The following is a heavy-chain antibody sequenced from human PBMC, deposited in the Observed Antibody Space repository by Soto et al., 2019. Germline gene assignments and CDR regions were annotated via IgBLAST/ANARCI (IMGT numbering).Heavy chain of an antibody. CDR3: AKGGDIVVVRIDYYYYMDV. D-gene: IGHD2-2*01. Sequence: GGSLRLSCAASGFTFSSYAMSWVRQAPGKGLEWVSAISGSGASTDYADSVKGPFTISRNNSKNTLYLQMNSLRAEDTAVYYCAKGGDIVVVRIDYYYYMDVWGKGTTVTVSS. V-gene: IGHV3-23*01. J-gene: IGHJ6*03. CDR1: GFTFSSYA. CDR2: ISGSGAST.